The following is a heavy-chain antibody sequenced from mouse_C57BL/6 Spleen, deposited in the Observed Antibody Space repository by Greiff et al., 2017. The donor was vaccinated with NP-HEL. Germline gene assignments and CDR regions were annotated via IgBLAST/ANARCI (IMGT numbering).Heavy chain of an antibody. Sequence: EVQLQQSGPELVKPGASVKISCKASGYSFTGYYMNWVKQSPEKSLEWIGEINPSTGGTTYNQKFKAKATLTVDKSSSTAYMQLKSLTSEDSAVYYCARSDTTVVVDYAMDYWGQGTSVTVSS. J-gene: IGHJ4*01. V-gene: IGHV1-42*01. CDR2: INPSTGGT. D-gene: IGHD1-1*01. CDR1: GYSFTGYY. CDR3: ARSDTTVVVDYAMDY.